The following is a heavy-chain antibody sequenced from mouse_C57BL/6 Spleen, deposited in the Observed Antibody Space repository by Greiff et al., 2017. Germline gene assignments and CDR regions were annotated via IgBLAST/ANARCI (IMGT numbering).Heavy chain of an antibody. Sequence: QVQLQQSGAELVRPGTSVKVSCKASGYAFTNYLIEWVKQRPGQGLEWIGVINPGSGGTNYNEKFKGKATLTADKSSSTAYMQLSSLTSEDSAVYFCARPQLGRGDWYFDVWGTGTTVTVSS. CDR3: ARPQLGRGDWYFDV. J-gene: IGHJ1*03. V-gene: IGHV1-54*01. CDR1: GYAFTNYL. D-gene: IGHD4-1*02. CDR2: INPGSGGT.